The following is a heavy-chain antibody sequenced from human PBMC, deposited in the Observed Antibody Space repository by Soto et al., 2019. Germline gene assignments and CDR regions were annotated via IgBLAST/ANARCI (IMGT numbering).Heavy chain of an antibody. V-gene: IGHV3-33*01. D-gene: IGHD6-13*01. J-gene: IGHJ4*02. CDR3: ARGESSRGNPDFDY. CDR1: GFTFSSYG. Sequence: QVQLAESGGGVVQPGRSLRLSCAASGFTFSSYGMHWVRQAPGKGLEWVAVIWYDGSNKYYADSVKGRFTISRDNSKNTLYLQMNSLRAEDTAVYYCARGESSRGNPDFDYWGQGTLVTVSS. CDR2: IWYDGSNK.